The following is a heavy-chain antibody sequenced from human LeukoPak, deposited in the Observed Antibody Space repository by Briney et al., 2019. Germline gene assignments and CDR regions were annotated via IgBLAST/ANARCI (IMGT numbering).Heavy chain of an antibody. CDR1: GGSISTYY. CDR2: VYYSGST. Sequence: SETLSLTCSVSGGSISTYYWSWIRQPPGKGLEWIGYVYYSGSTNYNPSLKSRVTISVDTSTNQFSLKLRSVTAADTAVYYCARYSGSYSGFDYWGQGALVTVSS. V-gene: IGHV4-59*08. D-gene: IGHD1-26*01. J-gene: IGHJ4*02. CDR3: ARYSGSYSGFDY.